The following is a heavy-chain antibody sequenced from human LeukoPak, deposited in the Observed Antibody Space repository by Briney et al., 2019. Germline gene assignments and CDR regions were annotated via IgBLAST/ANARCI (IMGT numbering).Heavy chain of an antibody. D-gene: IGHD4-11*01. CDR3: ARARETVPIDY. Sequence: TSETLSLTCAVYGGSFSGYYWSWIRQPPGKGLEWIGEINHSASTNYNPSLKSRVTISVDTSKNQFSLKMRSVTAADTAVYYCARARETVPIDYWGQGTLVTVSS. V-gene: IGHV4-34*01. CDR1: GGSFSGYY. J-gene: IGHJ4*02. CDR2: INHSAST.